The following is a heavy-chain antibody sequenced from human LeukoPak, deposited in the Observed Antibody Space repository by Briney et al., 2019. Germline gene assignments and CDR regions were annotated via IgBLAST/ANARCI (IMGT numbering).Heavy chain of an antibody. V-gene: IGHV1-18*04. Sequence: VASVKVSCKASGYTFTGYYMHWVRQAPGQGLEWMGWISAYNGNTNYAQKLQGRVTMTTDTSTSTAYMELRSLRSDDTAVYYCARIPGRLRADYYYYYMDVWGKGTTVTVSS. D-gene: IGHD5-12*01. CDR3: ARIPGRLRADYYYYYMDV. CDR2: ISAYNGNT. J-gene: IGHJ6*03. CDR1: GYTFTGYY.